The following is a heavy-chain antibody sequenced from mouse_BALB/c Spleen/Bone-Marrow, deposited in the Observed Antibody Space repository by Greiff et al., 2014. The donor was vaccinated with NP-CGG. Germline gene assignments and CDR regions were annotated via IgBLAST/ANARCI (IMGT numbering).Heavy chain of an antibody. J-gene: IGHJ1*01. CDR1: GYTFSSYY. V-gene: IGHV1S81*02. CDR3: TRSNYGYWYFDV. CDR2: INPSNGGT. Sequence: QVQLQQSGAELVKPGASVKLSCKASGYTFSSYYMYWVKQRPGQGLEWIGEINPSNGGTKFNEKFKSKATLTVDKSSSTAYMQLNSLTSKDSAVYYCTRSNYGYWYFDVWGAGTTVTVSS. D-gene: IGHD1-1*01.